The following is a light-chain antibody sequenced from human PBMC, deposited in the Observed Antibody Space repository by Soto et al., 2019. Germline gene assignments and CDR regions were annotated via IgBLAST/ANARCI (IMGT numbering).Light chain of an antibody. CDR2: GAS. CDR1: QSVAGSY. Sequence: EIVLTQSPGTLSLSPGERATLSCRASQSVAGSYLAWYQQKPGQAPRLLIYGASSRATGFPDRFSGSGSGTDFTLTISGLEPEDSAVYYCQQYGSSPETFGQGTKVDIK. CDR3: QQYGSSPET. V-gene: IGKV3-20*01. J-gene: IGKJ1*01.